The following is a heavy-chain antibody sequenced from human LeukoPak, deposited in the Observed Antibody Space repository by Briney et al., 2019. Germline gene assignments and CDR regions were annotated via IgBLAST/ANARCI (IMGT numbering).Heavy chain of an antibody. Sequence: PGGSLRLSCAASGFTLSSYAMYWVRQAPGKGLEYVSAISSNGATTYYANSVKGRFSISRDNSKSTVYLQMGSLRAEDMAVYYCARADGYFRPFFDYWGQGTLVTVSS. CDR3: ARADGYFRPFFDY. CDR2: ISSNGATT. J-gene: IGHJ4*02. V-gene: IGHV3-64*01. CDR1: GFTLSSYA. D-gene: IGHD2-2*03.